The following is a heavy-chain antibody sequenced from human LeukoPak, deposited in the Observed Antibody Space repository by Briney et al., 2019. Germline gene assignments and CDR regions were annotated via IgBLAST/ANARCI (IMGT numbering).Heavy chain of an antibody. V-gene: IGHV4-39*01. CDR2: VYYSGTS. Sequence: SETLSLTYTVSGGSISSTSFYWGWIRRPPGKGLEWIGSVYYSGTSYYNPSLKSRVTITADTSENQLSLQLSSVTAADTAVYYCARQTFSGYDVRYYYYMDVWGKGTTVTVSS. D-gene: IGHD5-12*01. CDR1: GGSISSTSFY. J-gene: IGHJ6*03. CDR3: ARQTFSGYDVRYYYYMDV.